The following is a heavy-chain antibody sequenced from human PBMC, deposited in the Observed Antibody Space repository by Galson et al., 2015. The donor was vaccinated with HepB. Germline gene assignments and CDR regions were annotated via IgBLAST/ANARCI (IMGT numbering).Heavy chain of an antibody. CDR3: AKDTAPPGSSSYFDY. D-gene: IGHD6-13*01. V-gene: IGHV3-23*01. CDR1: GFTFSSYA. CDR2: ISGSGGST. Sequence: SLRLSCAVSGFTFSSYAMSWVRQAPGKGLEWVSTISGSGGSTYYADSVKGRFTISRDNSKNTLYLQMNILRGEDTAVYYCAKDTAPPGSSSYFDYWGQGTLVTVSS. J-gene: IGHJ4*02.